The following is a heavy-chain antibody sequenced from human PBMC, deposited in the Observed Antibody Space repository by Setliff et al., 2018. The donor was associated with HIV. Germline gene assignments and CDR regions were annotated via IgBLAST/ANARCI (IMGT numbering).Heavy chain of an antibody. V-gene: IGHV4-59*01. J-gene: IGHJ4*02. CDR2: IYYSGVT. Sequence: SETLSLTCTVSGGSISSYYWSWIRQPPGKGLEWIGYIYYSGVTNYNPSLKSRVTISLDTSKNQFSLKLTSVTAADTAVYCARDTSGGYWGQGTLVTVSS. D-gene: IGHD3-10*01. CDR1: GGSISSYY. CDR3: ARDTSGGY.